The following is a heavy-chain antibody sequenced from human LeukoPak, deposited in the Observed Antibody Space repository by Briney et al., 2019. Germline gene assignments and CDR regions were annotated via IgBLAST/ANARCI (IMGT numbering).Heavy chain of an antibody. V-gene: IGHV4-4*07. Sequence: PSETLSLTCTVSGGSISSYYWSWIRQPAGKGLEWIGRIYTSGSTNYNPSLKSRVTMSVDTSKNQFSLKLSSVTAADTAVYYCARDGKRITIFGVVTRRFDPWGQGTLVTVSS. J-gene: IGHJ5*02. D-gene: IGHD3-3*01. CDR3: ARDGKRITIFGVVTRRFDP. CDR2: IYTSGST. CDR1: GGSISSYY.